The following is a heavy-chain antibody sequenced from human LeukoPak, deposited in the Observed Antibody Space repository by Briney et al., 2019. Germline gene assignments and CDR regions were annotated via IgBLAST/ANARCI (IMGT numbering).Heavy chain of an antibody. CDR3: ARADTGYFIY. J-gene: IGHJ4*02. Sequence: PSQTLSLTCTVSGGSISSYYWSWIRQPPGKGLEWIGYIYYSGSTNYSPSLKSRVTISVDTSKNQFSLKLSSVTAADTAVYYCARADTGYFIYWGQGTLVTVSS. CDR1: GGSISSYY. D-gene: IGHD3-9*01. CDR2: IYYSGST. V-gene: IGHV4-59*01.